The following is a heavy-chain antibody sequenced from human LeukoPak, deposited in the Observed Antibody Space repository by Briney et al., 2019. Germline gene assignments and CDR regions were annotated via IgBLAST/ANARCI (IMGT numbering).Heavy chain of an antibody. CDR3: ARAGTNWYPPANYGMDV. CDR1: GFPFSSYA. CDR2: IRVDGSNK. D-gene: IGHD6-13*01. J-gene: IGHJ6*02. V-gene: IGHV3-33*01. Sequence: GSLKPPLAAPGFPFSSYAMPWVPQAPGKGLEWVALIRVDGSNKYYADSVKGRFTISRDNSKNTLYLQMNSLRVEDTAVYYCARAGTNWYPPANYGMDVWGQGTTVTVSS.